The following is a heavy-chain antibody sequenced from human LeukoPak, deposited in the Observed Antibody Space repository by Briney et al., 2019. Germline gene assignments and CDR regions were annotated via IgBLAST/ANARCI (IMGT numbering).Heavy chain of an antibody. CDR3: AREGRRVVVVAATGFDY. CDR2: ISSSSSTI. J-gene: IGHJ4*02. D-gene: IGHD2-15*01. CDR1: GFTFSSYS. Sequence: GGSLRLSCAASGFTFSSYSMNWVRQAPGKGLEWVSYISSSSSTIYYADSVEGRFTIFRDNAKNSLYLQMNSLRDEDTAVYYCAREGRRVVVVAATGFDYWGQGTLVTVSS. V-gene: IGHV3-48*02.